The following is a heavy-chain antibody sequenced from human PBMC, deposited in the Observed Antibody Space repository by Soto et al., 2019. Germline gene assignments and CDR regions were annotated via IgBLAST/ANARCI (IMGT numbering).Heavy chain of an antibody. J-gene: IGHJ4*02. CDR3: AKNWDTTFSSSSH. D-gene: IGHD6-6*01. CDR2: ISGSGGST. Sequence: VRLVESGGGAVQPGDSLRLSCDASGFTFSTYALHWVRQAPGKGLEWVSAISGSGGSTYYADSVKGRFTISRDKSKNTLYLQMNSLRAEDTAVYYCAKNWDTTFSSSSHWGQGTLVTVSS. V-gene: IGHV3-23*04. CDR1: GFTFSTYA.